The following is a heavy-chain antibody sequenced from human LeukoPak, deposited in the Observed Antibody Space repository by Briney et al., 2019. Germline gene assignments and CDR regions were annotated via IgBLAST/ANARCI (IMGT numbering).Heavy chain of an antibody. J-gene: IGHJ4*02. CDR1: GYTFTSYY. CDR2: INPSGGST. D-gene: IGHD6-19*01. V-gene: IGHV1-46*01. Sequence: ASVKVSCKASGYTFTSYYMHWVRQAPGQGLEWMGIINPSGGSTSYAQKFQGRVTMTKDTSTSTAYMELSSLRSEDTAVYYCARERPQIAPSSSGWGFDYWGQGTLVTVS. CDR3: ARERPQIAPSSSGWGFDY.